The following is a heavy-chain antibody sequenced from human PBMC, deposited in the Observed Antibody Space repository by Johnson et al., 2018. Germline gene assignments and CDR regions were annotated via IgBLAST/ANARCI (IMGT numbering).Heavy chain of an antibody. CDR1: GFTFSNFA. Sequence: VESGGSLRLSCAAXGFTFSNFAMNWLRQAPGKGLEWVSTISVGAGATFYADSVKGRFTISRDNSTNTVFLQMNILRAEETALYYCAKKRQSAVTGQDYFDYWGQGTPVTVSS. CDR2: ISVGAGAT. CDR3: AKKRQSAVTGQDYFDY. D-gene: IGHD6-19*01. J-gene: IGHJ4*02. V-gene: IGHV3-23*01.